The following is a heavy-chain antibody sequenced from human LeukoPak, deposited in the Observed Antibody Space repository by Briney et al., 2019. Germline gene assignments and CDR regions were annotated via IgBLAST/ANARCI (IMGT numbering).Heavy chain of an antibody. CDR1: GFTFSSYA. J-gene: IGHJ4*02. V-gene: IGHV3-23*01. Sequence: PGGSLRLSCAASGFTFSSYAMSWARQAPGKGLEWVSGISSSGSGGNTYYADFVKGRFTISRDSSKNTLFLQMNTLRAEDTAIYYCAKVLSSGSYPKPYYFDYWGQGTLVTVSS. CDR2: ISSSGSGGNT. CDR3: AKVLSSGSYPKPYYFDY. D-gene: IGHD1-26*01.